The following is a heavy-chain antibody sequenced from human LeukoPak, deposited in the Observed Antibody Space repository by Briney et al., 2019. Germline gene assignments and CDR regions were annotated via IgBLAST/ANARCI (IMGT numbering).Heavy chain of an antibody. D-gene: IGHD3-3*01. J-gene: IGHJ4*02. Sequence: ASVKVSCKASGYTFTGYYMHWVRQAPGKGLEWMGWINHKSGATNYTQNLQGRVTMTRDKSNSTAYMELSRLRSDDTAVYYCARITDLTIFGVVLISGFFDYWGQGTLVTVSS. CDR2: INHKSGAT. CDR1: GYTFTGYY. V-gene: IGHV1-2*02. CDR3: ARITDLTIFGVVLISGFFDY.